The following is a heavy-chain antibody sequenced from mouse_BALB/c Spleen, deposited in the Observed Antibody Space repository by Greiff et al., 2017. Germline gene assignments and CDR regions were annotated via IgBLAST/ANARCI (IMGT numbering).Heavy chain of an antibody. Sequence: EVQLVESGPGLVKPSQSLSLTCTVTGYSITSDYAWNWIRQFPGNKLEWMGYISYSGSTSYNPSLKSRISITRDTSKNQFFLQLNSVTTEDTATYYCARDGYYGLRAMDYWGQGTSVTVSS. CDR3: ARDGYYGLRAMDY. D-gene: IGHD1-2*01. V-gene: IGHV3-2*02. CDR2: ISYSGST. J-gene: IGHJ4*01. CDR1: GYSITSDYA.